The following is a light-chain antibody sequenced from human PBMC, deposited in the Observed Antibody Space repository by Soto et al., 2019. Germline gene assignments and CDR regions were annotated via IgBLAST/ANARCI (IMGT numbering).Light chain of an antibody. V-gene: IGLV1-44*01. Sequence: QSVLSQPPSASGTPGQRVTISCSGSSSNIESKTVNWYQQLPGTAPKLLIYNNSQRPSGVPDRFSGSKSDTSASLAIRGLQSEDEADYYCAAWDDSLNGVVFGGGTKLTVL. CDR1: SSNIESKT. J-gene: IGLJ2*01. CDR3: AAWDDSLNGVV. CDR2: NNS.